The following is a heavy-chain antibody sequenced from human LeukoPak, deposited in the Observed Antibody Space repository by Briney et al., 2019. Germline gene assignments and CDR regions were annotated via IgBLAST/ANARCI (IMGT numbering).Heavy chain of an antibody. D-gene: IGHD3-10*01. V-gene: IGHV4-39*01. CDR2: IYYSGST. Sequence: SETLSLTCAVYGGSFSGYYWGWIRQPPGKGLEWIGSIYYSGSTYYNPSLKSRVTISVDTSKNQFSLKLSSVTAADTAVYYCARHRITMVRGVIHWFDPWGQGTLVTVSS. CDR1: GGSFSGYY. CDR3: ARHRITMVRGVIHWFDP. J-gene: IGHJ5*02.